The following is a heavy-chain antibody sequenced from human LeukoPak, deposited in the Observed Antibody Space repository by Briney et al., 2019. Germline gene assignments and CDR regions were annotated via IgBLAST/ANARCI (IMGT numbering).Heavy chain of an antibody. CDR1: GFTFSRFG. D-gene: IGHD6-19*01. CDR3: AKGSRSIAVDNLCDY. V-gene: IGHV3-23*01. Sequence: GGSLRLSCAASGFTFSRFGMNWVRQAPGKGLEWVSIISSSGGSTYYADSVKGRFIISRDNSKNTLYLQMNSLRAEDTAVYYCAKGSRSIAVDNLCDYWGQGSLVTVSS. CDR2: ISSSGGST. J-gene: IGHJ4*02.